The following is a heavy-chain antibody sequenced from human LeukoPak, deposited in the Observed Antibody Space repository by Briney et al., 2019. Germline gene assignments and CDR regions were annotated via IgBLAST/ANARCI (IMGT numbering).Heavy chain of an antibody. CDR2: IKQDGSEK. D-gene: IGHD6-13*01. V-gene: IGHV3-7*01. Sequence: GGSLRLSCAASGFTFSSYWMSWVRQAPGKGLEWVANIKQDGSEKYYVDSVKGRFTISRDNAKNSLYLQTNSLRAEDTAVYYCARRKPYSSSWYLDYWGQGTLVTVSS. J-gene: IGHJ4*02. CDR3: ARRKPYSSSWYLDY. CDR1: GFTFSSYW.